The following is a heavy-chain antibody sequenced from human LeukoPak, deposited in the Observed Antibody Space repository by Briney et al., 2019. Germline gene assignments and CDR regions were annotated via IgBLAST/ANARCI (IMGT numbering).Heavy chain of an antibody. Sequence: SETLSLTCTVSGGSISSSSYYWGWIRHPPGKGLEWIGTIYYSGSTYYNPSLKSRVTISVDTSKNQFSLKLSSVTAADTAVYYCASHLGYCSGGSCYWDYWGQGTLVTVSS. V-gene: IGHV4-39*01. J-gene: IGHJ4*02. CDR2: IYYSGST. CDR1: GGSISSSSYY. D-gene: IGHD2-15*01. CDR3: ASHLGYCSGGSCYWDY.